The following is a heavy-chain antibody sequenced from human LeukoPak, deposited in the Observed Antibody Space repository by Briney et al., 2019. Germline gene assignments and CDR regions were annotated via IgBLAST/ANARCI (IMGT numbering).Heavy chain of an antibody. J-gene: IGHJ4*02. Sequence: GGSLRLSCAASGFTVSSNYMSWVRQAPGKGLEWVSVIYSGGSTYYADSVKGRFTISRDNSKNTLYLQMNSLIAEDAAVYYCARGSGPIEGAFDYWGQGTLVTVSS. CDR3: ARGSGPIEGAFDY. CDR1: GFTVSSNY. D-gene: IGHD5-12*01. CDR2: IYSGGST. V-gene: IGHV3-66*01.